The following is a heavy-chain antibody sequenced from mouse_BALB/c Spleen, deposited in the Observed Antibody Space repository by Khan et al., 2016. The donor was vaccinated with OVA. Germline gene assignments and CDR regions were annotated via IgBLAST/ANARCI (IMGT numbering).Heavy chain of an antibody. Sequence: EVQLLETGGGLVQPGGSRKLSCAAYGFTFSRFGMHWVRQAPEKGLEWVAYISSGSSTIYYADTVKGRFTISRDNPKNTLFLQMTSLRSEDTAMYYCARDSNFDYWGQGTTLTVSS. J-gene: IGHJ2*01. CDR2: ISSGSSTI. V-gene: IGHV5-17*02. CDR1: GFTFSRFG. CDR3: ARDSNFDY.